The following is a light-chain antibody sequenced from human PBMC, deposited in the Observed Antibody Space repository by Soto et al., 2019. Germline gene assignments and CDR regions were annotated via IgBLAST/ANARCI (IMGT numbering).Light chain of an antibody. Sequence: EIVLTQSPGTLSLSPGERATLSCRASQTLGTTYLAWYQQKPGQAPSLLIYDTSNRATGVPDRFSCSGSGTDFTLTISRLAPEDFAVYYCHHYGTSPPNTFGQGTKLEIK. J-gene: IGKJ2*01. CDR3: HHYGTSPPNT. CDR1: QTLGTTY. V-gene: IGKV3-20*01. CDR2: DTS.